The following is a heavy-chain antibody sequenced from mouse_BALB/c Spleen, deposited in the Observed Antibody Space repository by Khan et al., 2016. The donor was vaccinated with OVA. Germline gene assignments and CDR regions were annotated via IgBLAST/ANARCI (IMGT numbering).Heavy chain of an antibody. D-gene: IGHD2-14*01. CDR2: INTYTGEP. J-gene: IGHJ4*01. CDR1: GYTFANYG. CDR3: ARVGYNGTLDY. V-gene: IGHV9-3-1*01. Sequence: VQLQESGPELKKPGETVKISCKASGYTFANYGMNWVKQAPGKGLQWMGWINTYTGEPTYSDDFKGRFAFSLETSASTAYLQINNLKNEDTATYFCARVGYNGTLDYWGQGTSVTVSS.